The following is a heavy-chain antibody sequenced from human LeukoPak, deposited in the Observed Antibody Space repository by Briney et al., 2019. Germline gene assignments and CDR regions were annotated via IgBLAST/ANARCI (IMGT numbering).Heavy chain of an antibody. CDR1: GGSFSGYY. D-gene: IGHD3-10*01. Sequence: SETLSLTCAVYGGSFSGYYWSWIRQPPGKGLEWIGEINHSGSTNYNPSLKSRVTISVDTSKNQFTLKLSSVTAADTAVYYCASSLRAGALSFFDYWGQGTLVTVSS. CDR3: ASSLRAGALSFFDY. J-gene: IGHJ4*02. CDR2: INHSGST. V-gene: IGHV4-34*01.